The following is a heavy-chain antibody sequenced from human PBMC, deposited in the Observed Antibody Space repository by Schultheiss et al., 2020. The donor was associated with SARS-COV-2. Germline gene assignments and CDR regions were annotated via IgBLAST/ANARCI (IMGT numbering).Heavy chain of an antibody. CDR3: ARESEGFGELWH. D-gene: IGHD3-10*01. J-gene: IGHJ4*02. CDR1: GFTFSSYA. V-gene: IGHV3-23*01. Sequence: GGSLRLSCAASGFTFSSYAMHWVRQAPGKGLECVSTISGSGGNTYYADSVKGRFTISRDNSKNTLYLQMNSLRAVDTAVYYCARESEGFGELWHWGQGTLVTVSS. CDR2: ISGSGGNT.